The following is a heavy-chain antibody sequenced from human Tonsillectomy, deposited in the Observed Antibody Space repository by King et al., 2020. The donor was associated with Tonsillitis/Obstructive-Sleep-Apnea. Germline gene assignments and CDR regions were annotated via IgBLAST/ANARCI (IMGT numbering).Heavy chain of an antibody. D-gene: IGHD3-16*01. V-gene: IGHV4-34*01. CDR3: ASAYYDYMGLLFDH. J-gene: IGHJ4*02. CDR1: GGSFIGYY. Sequence: VQLQQRGAGLLKPSETLSLTCAVYGGSFIGYYWTWIRQPPGKGPEWIGEINHSGSTNYNPSLKSRVTISVDTSKNQFSLKLSSVTAADTAVYYCASAYYDYMGLLFDHWGQGTLVTVFS. CDR2: INHSGST.